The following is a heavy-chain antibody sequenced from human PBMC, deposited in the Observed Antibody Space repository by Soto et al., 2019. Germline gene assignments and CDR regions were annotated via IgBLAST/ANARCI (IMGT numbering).Heavy chain of an antibody. J-gene: IGHJ4*02. CDR1: GGSFSSFS. D-gene: IGHD3-22*01. V-gene: IGHV1-69*01. CDR2: IIPILGTA. Sequence: QVILAQSGAEVKKPGSSVKVSCKVSGGSFSSFSINWVRQAPGQRFEWMGGIIPILGTANFTQKFQDRVTFTADESTATAYMTLSSLTSEGTAFYYSTSFDSNGYYPQKHYWGPGTQVTVSS. CDR3: TSFDSNGYYPQKHY.